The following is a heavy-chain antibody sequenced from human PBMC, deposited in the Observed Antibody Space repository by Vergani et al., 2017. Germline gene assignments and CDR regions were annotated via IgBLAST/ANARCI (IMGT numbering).Heavy chain of an antibody. D-gene: IGHD2/OR15-2a*01. J-gene: IGHJ4*02. V-gene: IGHV3-23*01. CDR3: AREERSNTSPFVGD. Sequence: EVHLLESGGGQVEAGGSLRLSCVASGFTFSNSAMSWVRQAPGKGLEWVSGISGSGVSAYYTDSVKGRFTISRDNSKNTVYLQMNSLKAEDRATYYCAREERSNTSPFVGDWGQGTLVTV. CDR2: ISGSGVSA. CDR1: GFTFSNSA.